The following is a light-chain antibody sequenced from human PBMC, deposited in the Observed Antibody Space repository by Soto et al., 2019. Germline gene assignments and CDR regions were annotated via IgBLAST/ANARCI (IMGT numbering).Light chain of an antibody. CDR2: GAF. CDR1: PSVTNF. J-gene: IGKJ5*01. CDR3: QQRNVWPPVT. V-gene: IGKV3-11*01. Sequence: EIVLTLSPCTLSLSPGDRATLCCRASPSVTNFLAWYQQKPGQAPRLLIYGAFNRATGIPARFSGSGSWTDFTLTISSLEPEDSAVYDCQQRNVWPPVTFGQGTRLEIK.